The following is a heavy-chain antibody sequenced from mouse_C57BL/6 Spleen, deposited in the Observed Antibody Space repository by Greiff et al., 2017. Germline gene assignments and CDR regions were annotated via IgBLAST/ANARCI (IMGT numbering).Heavy chain of an antibody. CDR1: GYTFTSYT. J-gene: IGHJ2*01. CDR3: ARSGGTGIFFDY. V-gene: IGHV1-4*01. D-gene: IGHD4-1*01. Sequence: QVQLQQSGAELARPGASVKMSCKASGYTFTSYTMHWVKQRPGQGLEWIGYINPSSGYTKYNQKFKDKATLTADKSSSTAYMQLSSRTSEDSAVYYCARSGGTGIFFDYWGQGTTLTVSS. CDR2: INPSSGYT.